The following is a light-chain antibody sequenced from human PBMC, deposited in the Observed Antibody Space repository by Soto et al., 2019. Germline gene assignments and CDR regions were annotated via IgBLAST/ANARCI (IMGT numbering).Light chain of an antibody. CDR1: QSVSSN. Sequence: EIVMTQSPATLSVSPGERATLSCRASQSVSSNLAWYQQKPGQAPRLLIYGASTRATGIPARFSGSGSGTACTLTISSLQSEDFAVYYCQQYNNWPPGVTFGPGTKVDIK. V-gene: IGKV3-15*01. CDR2: GAS. CDR3: QQYNNWPPGVT. J-gene: IGKJ3*01.